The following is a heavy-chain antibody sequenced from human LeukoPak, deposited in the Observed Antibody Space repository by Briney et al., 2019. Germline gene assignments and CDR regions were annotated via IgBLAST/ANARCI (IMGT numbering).Heavy chain of an antibody. CDR3: ARHPNTNFDL. V-gene: IGHV3-7*01. CDR2: IKQDGSEK. Sequence: GGFLRLSCAASGFTFSSYWMGWVRQAPGKGLEWVANIKQDGSEKYYVDSVKGRFTISRDNADNSLYLHMNSLRAEDTALYYCARHPNTNFDLWGRGTLVTVSS. CDR1: GFTFSSYW. J-gene: IGHJ2*01. D-gene: IGHD2-2*01.